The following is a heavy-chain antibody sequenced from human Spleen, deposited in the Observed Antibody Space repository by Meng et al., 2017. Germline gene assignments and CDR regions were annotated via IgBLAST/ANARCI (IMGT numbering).Heavy chain of an antibody. CDR3: ARGLSTAVVPGHWFDP. D-gene: IGHD2-2*01. V-gene: IGHV4-34*01. CDR1: GGAFSGYY. CDR2: INHSGST. Sequence: VLLPLLGQALLKPSDTLPLPLPLNGGAFSGYYWSWIRQPPGKGLEWIGEINHSGSTNYNPSLKSRVTISVDTSKNQFSLKLSSVTAADTSVYYCARGLSTAVVPGHWFDPWGQGTLVTVSS. J-gene: IGHJ5*02.